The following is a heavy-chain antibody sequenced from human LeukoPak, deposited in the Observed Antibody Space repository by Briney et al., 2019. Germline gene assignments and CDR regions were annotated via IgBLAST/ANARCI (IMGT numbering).Heavy chain of an antibody. CDR2: IYYSGST. Sequence: PAETLSLTCTVSGGSISRYYWSWIRQPPGQGLDWMGYIYYSGSTNYNSSLKSRVTISVETSKNQFSLKLKSVPAADTAVYYCARGGYYGSGNDFRFDPWGQGTLVTVSS. D-gene: IGHD3-10*01. CDR1: GGSISRYY. CDR3: ARGGYYGSGNDFRFDP. J-gene: IGHJ5*02. V-gene: IGHV4-59*01.